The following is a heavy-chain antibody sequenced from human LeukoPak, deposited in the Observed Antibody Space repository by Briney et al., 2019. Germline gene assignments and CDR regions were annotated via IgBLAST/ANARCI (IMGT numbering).Heavy chain of an antibody. J-gene: IGHJ4*02. CDR2: INAGNGNT. D-gene: IGHD3-16*01. V-gene: IGHV1-3*01. CDR1: GYTFTSYA. Sequence: GASVKVSCKASGYTFTSYAMHWVRQAPGQRLEWMGWINAGNGNTKYSQKFQGRVTITRDTSASTAYMELSSLRSEDTAVYYCARSYDYVWGSLDYWGQGTLVTVSS. CDR3: ARSYDYVWGSLDY.